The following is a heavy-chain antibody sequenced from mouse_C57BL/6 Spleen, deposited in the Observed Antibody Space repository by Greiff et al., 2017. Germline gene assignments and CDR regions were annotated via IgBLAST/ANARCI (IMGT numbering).Heavy chain of an antibody. CDR1: GFTFSSYA. V-gene: IGHV5-4*01. Sequence: EVKLMESGGGLVKPGGSLKLSCAASGFTFSSYAMSWVRQTPEKRLEWVATISDGGSYTYYPDNVKGRFTISRDNAKNNLYLQMSHLKSEDTAMYYCARDYYSNPYYYAMDYWGQGTSVTVSS. D-gene: IGHD2-5*01. CDR3: ARDYYSNPYYYAMDY. CDR2: ISDGGSYT. J-gene: IGHJ4*01.